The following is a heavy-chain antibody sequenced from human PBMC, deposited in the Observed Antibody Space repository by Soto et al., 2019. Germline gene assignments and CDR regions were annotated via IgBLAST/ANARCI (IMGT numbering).Heavy chain of an antibody. Sequence: SETLSLTCTVSGGSISSGDYYWSWIRQHPGKGLEWIGYIYYSGSTYYNPSLKSRVTMSVDTSKNQFSLKLNSVTAADTAVYYCARIKNYSDPEFDYWGQGTLVTVSS. CDR2: IYYSGST. CDR3: ARIKNYSDPEFDY. J-gene: IGHJ4*02. V-gene: IGHV4-31*03. CDR1: GGSISSGDYY. D-gene: IGHD4-17*01.